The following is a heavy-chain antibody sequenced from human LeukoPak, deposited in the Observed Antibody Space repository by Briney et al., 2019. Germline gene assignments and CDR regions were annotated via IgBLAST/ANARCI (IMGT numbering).Heavy chain of an antibody. D-gene: IGHD1-26*01. CDR1: GGSISGTNW. CDR3: SRESGPFCPFGY. V-gene: IGHV4-4*02. CDR2: ISLAGQT. Sequence: SGTLSLTCGVSGGSISGTNWWSWVRQPPGQGLEWIGEISLAGQTNYNPSLNGRVTMSLDKSSNQLSLRLTSVTAADTATYFCSRESGPFCPFGYWGQGTLVIVPP. J-gene: IGHJ4*02.